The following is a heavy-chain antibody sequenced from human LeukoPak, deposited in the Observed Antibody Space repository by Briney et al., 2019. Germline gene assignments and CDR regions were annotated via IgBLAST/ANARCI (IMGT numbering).Heavy chain of an antibody. CDR1: GGSISTYY. V-gene: IGHV4-59*01. J-gene: IGHJ6*03. D-gene: IGHD5-12*01. CDR3: ARVVYSGYDFRGAMDV. CDR2: IYYTGST. Sequence: PSETLSLTCTVSGGSISTYYWSWIRQPPGKGLEWIGYIYYTGSTNHNPSLKSRVTISVDTSKDQFSLKLSSVAAADTAVCYCARVVYSGYDFRGAMDVWGKGTTVTVSS.